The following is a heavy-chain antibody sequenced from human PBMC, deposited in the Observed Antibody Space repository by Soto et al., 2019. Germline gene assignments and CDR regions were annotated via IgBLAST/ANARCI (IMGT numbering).Heavy chain of an antibody. Sequence: QVQLQESGPGLVKPSETLSLPCTVSGGSISNFYWSWIRQPPGKGLEWIGYIYYSGSTNYNPSLKSRVTLSVDTSKNQSALKLSSVTAATTAVYFCASRYGGNLDYWGQGTLVTVSS. J-gene: IGHJ4*02. V-gene: IGHV4-59*08. CDR3: ASRYGGNLDY. D-gene: IGHD1-26*01. CDR1: GGSISNFY. CDR2: IYYSGST.